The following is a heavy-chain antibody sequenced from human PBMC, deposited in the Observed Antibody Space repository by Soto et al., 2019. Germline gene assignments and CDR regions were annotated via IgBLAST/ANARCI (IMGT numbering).Heavy chain of an antibody. J-gene: IGHJ5*02. V-gene: IGHV4-59*01. D-gene: IGHD2-8*02. CDR3: ARSYCADSVRCNWFDP. CDR2: INYSGIS. CDR1: GDSSSTYY. Sequence: QVQLQESGPGLVKSSETLSLTCSVSGDSSSTYYWGWIPQPPGKGLERSGYINYSGISNHNPSLKITPSISVDASTNQVSLKLTSVTAADTAVYYCARSYCADSVRCNWFDPWGEGTLVVVSS.